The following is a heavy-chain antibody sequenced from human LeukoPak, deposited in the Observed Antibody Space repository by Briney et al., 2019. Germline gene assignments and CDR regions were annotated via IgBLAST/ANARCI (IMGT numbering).Heavy chain of an antibody. CDR3: ARDDNWGSDY. CDR1: GFTFSSYW. J-gene: IGHJ4*02. CDR2: INQDGTEK. Sequence: GGSLRLSCAASGFTFSSYWMSWVRQVPGRGLEWVANINQDGTEKYFVDSVKGRFTVSRDSAKNSLYLQMNSLRAEDTAVYYCARDDNWGSDYWGQGTLVTVSS. V-gene: IGHV3-7*04. D-gene: IGHD7-27*01.